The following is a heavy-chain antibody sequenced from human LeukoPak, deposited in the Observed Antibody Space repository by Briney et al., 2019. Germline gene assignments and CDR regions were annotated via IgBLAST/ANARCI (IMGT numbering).Heavy chain of an antibody. CDR2: IYHSGST. CDR3: ARLCHSSSWYGTRYYYYMDV. D-gene: IGHD6-13*01. Sequence: SQTLSLTCAVSGGSISSGGYSWSWIRQPPGKGLEWIGYIYHSGSTYYNPSLKSRVTISVDRSKNQFSLKLSSVTAADTAVYYCARLCHSSSWYGTRYYYYMDVWGKGTTVTVSS. V-gene: IGHV4-30-2*01. CDR1: GGSISSGGYS. J-gene: IGHJ6*03.